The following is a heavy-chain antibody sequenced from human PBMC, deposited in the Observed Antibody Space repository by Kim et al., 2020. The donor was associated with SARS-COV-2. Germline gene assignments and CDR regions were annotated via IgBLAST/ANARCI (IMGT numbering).Heavy chain of an antibody. CDR1: GGSISSSSYY. J-gene: IGHJ5*02. CDR3: ARDALKYCSGGSCYVWFDP. Sequence: SETPSLTCTVSGGSISSSSYYWGWIRQPPGKGLEWIGSIYYSGSTYYNPSLKSRVTISVDTSKNQFSLKLSSVTAADTAVYYCARDALKYCSGGSCYVWFDPWGQGTLVTVSS. D-gene: IGHD2-15*01. CDR2: IYYSGST. V-gene: IGHV4-39*02.